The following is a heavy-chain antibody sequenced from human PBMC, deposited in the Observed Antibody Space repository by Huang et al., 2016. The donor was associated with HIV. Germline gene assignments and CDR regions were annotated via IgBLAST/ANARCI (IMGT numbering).Heavy chain of an antibody. CDR3: ARDRDFYDSSGYWGFNYFDY. Sequence: QVQLVQSGAEVKKPGASVKVSCKASGYAFTSYYMHWVRQAPGQGLEWIGIINTRDGSTSYAQKFQGRVTTTRDTSTNTVFMELSSLRSEDTAVYYCARDRDFYDSSGYWGFNYFDYWGQGTLVTVS. CDR1: GYAFTSYY. J-gene: IGHJ4*02. V-gene: IGHV1-46*01. D-gene: IGHD3-22*01. CDR2: INTRDGST.